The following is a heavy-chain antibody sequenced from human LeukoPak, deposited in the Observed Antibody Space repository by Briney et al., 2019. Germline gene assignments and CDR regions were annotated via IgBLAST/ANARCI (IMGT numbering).Heavy chain of an antibody. Sequence: ASVKVSCKASGYTFTSYYMHWVRQAPGQGLEWMGIINPSGGSTSYAQKFQGRVTMTRDTSTSTVYMELSSLRSEDTAVYYCARDSYPYYYGSGSHHRRYYYGMDVWGQGTTVTVSS. V-gene: IGHV1-46*01. D-gene: IGHD3-10*01. J-gene: IGHJ6*02. CDR3: ARDSYPYYYGSGSHHRRYYYGMDV. CDR1: GYTFTSYY. CDR2: INPSGGST.